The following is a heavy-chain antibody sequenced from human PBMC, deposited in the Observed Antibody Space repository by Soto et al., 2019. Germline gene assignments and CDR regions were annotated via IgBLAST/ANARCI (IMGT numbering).Heavy chain of an antibody. J-gene: IGHJ4*02. D-gene: IGHD6-6*01. V-gene: IGHV1-18*01. CDR1: GYTFTTYG. Sequence: ASVKVSCKASGYTFTTYGISWVRQAPGQGLEWMGRISTYNGNTKYAQKLQGRVTMTTDTSTSTAYMELRSLRSDDTAVYYCARYLKYRNSSQVFDSWGQGILVTVS. CDR2: ISTYNGNT. CDR3: ARYLKYRNSSQVFDS.